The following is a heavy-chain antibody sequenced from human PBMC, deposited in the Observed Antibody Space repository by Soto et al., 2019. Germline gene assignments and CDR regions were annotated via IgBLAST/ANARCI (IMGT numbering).Heavy chain of an antibody. J-gene: IGHJ4*02. V-gene: IGHV4-30-2*01. CDR3: ARGRPFDY. CDR1: GGSISSGGYS. CDR2: IYHIVT. Sequence: QLQLQESGSGLVKPSQTLSLTCAVSGGSISSGGYSWSWIRQPPGKGLEWIGYIYHIVTYYNPSLXXXVXXSVDRSKNQFSLKLSSVTAADPAVYYCARGRPFDYWGQGTLVTVSS.